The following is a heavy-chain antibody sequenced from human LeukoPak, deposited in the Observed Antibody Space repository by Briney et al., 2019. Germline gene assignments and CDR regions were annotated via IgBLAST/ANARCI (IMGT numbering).Heavy chain of an antibody. D-gene: IGHD2-2*01. V-gene: IGHV3-23*01. CDR1: GFTFNNYA. CDR3: VRAAPRDCSPASCSLFDT. J-gene: IGHJ4*02. Sequence: GGSLRLSCAGSGFTFNNYAMSWVRRAPRKGLEWVSTIMIGGDGKHYADSVRGRFTISRDRSESTLYLQMNGLRADDTAVYYCVRAAPRDCSPASCSLFDTWGQGTLVTVSS. CDR2: IMIGGDGK.